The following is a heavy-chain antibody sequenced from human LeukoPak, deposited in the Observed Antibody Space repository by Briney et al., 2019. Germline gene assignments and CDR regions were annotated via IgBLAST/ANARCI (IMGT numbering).Heavy chain of an antibody. CDR1: GSSISSYY. Sequence: PSETLSLTCTVSGSSISSYYWSWIRQPPGKGLEWIGYIYYSGSTNYNPSLKSRVTISVDTSKNQFSLKLSSVTAADTAVYYCARAKDCSSTSCYYYYYMDVWGQGTLVTVSS. CDR3: ARAKDCSSTSCYYYYYMDV. J-gene: IGHJ6*03. D-gene: IGHD2-2*01. V-gene: IGHV4-59*01. CDR2: IYYSGST.